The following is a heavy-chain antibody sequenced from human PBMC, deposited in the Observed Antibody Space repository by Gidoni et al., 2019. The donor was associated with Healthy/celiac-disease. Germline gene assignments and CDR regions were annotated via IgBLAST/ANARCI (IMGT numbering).Heavy chain of an antibody. V-gene: IGHV1-69*01. D-gene: IGHD1-26*01. J-gene: IGHJ6*02. CDR1: GGTFSSYA. CDR3: ARGGGSYDFNYYYGMDV. CDR2: IIPIFGTA. Sequence: QVQLVQSGAEVKKPGSSVTVSCKASGGTFSSYAISWVRQAPGQGLEWMGGIIPIFGTANYTQKFQGRVTITADESTSTAYMELSSLRSEDTAVYYCARGGGSYDFNYYYGMDVWGQGTTVTVSS.